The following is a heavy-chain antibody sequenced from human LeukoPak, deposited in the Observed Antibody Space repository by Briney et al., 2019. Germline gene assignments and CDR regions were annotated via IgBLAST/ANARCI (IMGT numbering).Heavy chain of an antibody. CDR2: IRYDGSNK. Sequence: GGSLRLSCAASGFTFTSYGMHWVRQAPGKGLEWVAFIRYDGSNKYYADSVKGRFTISRDNSLYLQMNSLRAEDTAVYYCARGTPSSSGWLYYGMDVWGQGTTVTVSS. V-gene: IGHV3-30*02. J-gene: IGHJ6*02. CDR3: ARGTPSSSGWLYYGMDV. D-gene: IGHD6-19*01. CDR1: GFTFTSYG.